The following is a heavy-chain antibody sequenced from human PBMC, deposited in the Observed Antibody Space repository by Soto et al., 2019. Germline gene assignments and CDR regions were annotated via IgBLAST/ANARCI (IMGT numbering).Heavy chain of an antibody. Sequence: GSLRLSCAASGFTFTDYYMNWIRRAPGKGLEWVSYISSGGGSMYDADSVKCRFTISRDNPKNSLYLQMNSLRAEDTAVYYCAKDYGDYVLISGLYYYYGMDVWGQGTTVTVSS. J-gene: IGHJ6*02. V-gene: IGHV3-11*01. CDR3: AKDYGDYVLISGLYYYYGMDV. CDR2: ISSGGGSM. CDR1: GFTFTDYY. D-gene: IGHD4-17*01.